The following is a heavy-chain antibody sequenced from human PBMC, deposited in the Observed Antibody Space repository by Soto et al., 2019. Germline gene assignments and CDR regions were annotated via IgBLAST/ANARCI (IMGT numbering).Heavy chain of an antibody. Sequence: SETLSLTCTVSGGSISSSSYYWGWIRQPPGKGLEWIGSIYYSGSTYYDPSLKSRVTISVDTSKNQFSLKLSSVTAADTVLYYCARSLLWFGELSFYYYYGMDVWGQGTTVT. CDR3: ARSLLWFGELSFYYYYGMDV. J-gene: IGHJ6*02. CDR1: GGSISSSSYY. V-gene: IGHV4-39*01. D-gene: IGHD3-10*01. CDR2: IYYSGST.